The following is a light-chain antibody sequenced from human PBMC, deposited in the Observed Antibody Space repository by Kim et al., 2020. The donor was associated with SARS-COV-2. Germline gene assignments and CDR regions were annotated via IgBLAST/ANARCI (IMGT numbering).Light chain of an antibody. CDR3: QQYHSYPLT. J-gene: IGKJ4*01. CDR1: QDIRSH. V-gene: IGKV1-8*01. CDR2: GTS. Sequence: SALTGDRVTSTCRASQDIRSHLAWYQQKPGKAPELLIYGTSTLQSGVPSRFSGSGSGTDFTLTISCLQSEDFTTYYCQQYHSYPLTFGGGTKLEI.